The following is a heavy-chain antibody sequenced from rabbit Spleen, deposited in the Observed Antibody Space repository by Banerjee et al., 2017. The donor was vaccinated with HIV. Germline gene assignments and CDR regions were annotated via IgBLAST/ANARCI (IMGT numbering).Heavy chain of an antibody. D-gene: IGHD6-1*01. CDR1: GVSFSNYNF. V-gene: IGHV1S47*01. Sequence: QEQLVESGGDLVQPGASLTLTCAASGVSFSNYNFMCWVRQAPGKGLEWIAYTYPAYGSTDYASWVNGRFTVSLDNAQNTVFLQMTGLTAADTATYFCARDSDTYIVTGNAYTRGYFTLWGPGTLVTVS. J-gene: IGHJ4*01. CDR3: ARDSDTYIVTGNAYTRGYFTL. CDR2: TYPAYGST.